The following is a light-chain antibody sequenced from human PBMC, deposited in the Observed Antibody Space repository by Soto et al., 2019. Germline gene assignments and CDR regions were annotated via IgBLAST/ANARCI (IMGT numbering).Light chain of an antibody. CDR1: QSVSSSY. V-gene: IGKV3-20*01. J-gene: IGKJ4*01. CDR3: QQYGSSPSLT. Sequence: EIVLTQFPATLSLSPGERATLSCRASQSVSSSYLAWYQQKPGQAPRLLIYGASSRATGIPDRFSGSGSGTDFTLTISRLEPEDFAVYYCQQYGSSPSLTFGGGTKVDIK. CDR2: GAS.